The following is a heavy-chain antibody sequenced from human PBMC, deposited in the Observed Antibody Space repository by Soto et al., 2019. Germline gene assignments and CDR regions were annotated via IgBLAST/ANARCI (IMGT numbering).Heavy chain of an antibody. V-gene: IGHV1-3*01. Sequence: ASVKVSCKASRYTFTSYAMHWVRQAPGQRLEWMGWINAGNGNTKYSQKFQGRVTITRDTSASTAYMELSSLRAEDTAVYYCARDTVYGDTEFSGMDVWGQGTTVTVS. D-gene: IGHD4-17*01. CDR3: ARDTVYGDTEFSGMDV. CDR2: INAGNGNT. CDR1: RYTFTSYA. J-gene: IGHJ6*02.